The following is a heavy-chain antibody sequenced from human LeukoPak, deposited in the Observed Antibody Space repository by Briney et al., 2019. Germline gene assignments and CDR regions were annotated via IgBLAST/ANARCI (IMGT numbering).Heavy chain of an antibody. CDR2: INHSGST. Sequence: SETLSLTCAVYGGSFSGYYWSWIRQPPGKGLEWIGEINHSGSTNYNPSLKSRVTISVDTSKNQFSLKLSSVTAADTAVYYCARESRYYYGSGSYWFQSDWGQGTLVTVSS. D-gene: IGHD3-10*01. CDR3: ARESRYYYGSGSYWFQSD. J-gene: IGHJ4*02. V-gene: IGHV4-34*01. CDR1: GGSFSGYY.